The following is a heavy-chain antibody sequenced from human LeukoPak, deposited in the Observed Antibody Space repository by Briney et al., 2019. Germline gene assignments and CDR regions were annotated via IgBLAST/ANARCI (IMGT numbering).Heavy chain of an antibody. CDR3: ARGGPFRITIFGVVRTRTFDY. Sequence: PSETLSLTCAVSGGSISSSNWWSWVRQPPGKGLEWIGEINHSGSTNYNPSLKSRVTISVDTSKNQFSLKLSSVTAADTAVYYCARGGPFRITIFGVVRTRTFDYWGQGTLVTVSS. D-gene: IGHD3-3*01. V-gene: IGHV4-4*02. J-gene: IGHJ4*02. CDR2: INHSGST. CDR1: GGSISSSNW.